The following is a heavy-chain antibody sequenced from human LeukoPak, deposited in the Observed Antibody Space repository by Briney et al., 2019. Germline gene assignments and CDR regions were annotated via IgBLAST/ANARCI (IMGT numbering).Heavy chain of an antibody. V-gene: IGHV4-31*03. CDR2: LFYTGDT. J-gene: IGHJ3*01. CDR1: GVSFTSEDYY. D-gene: IGHD3-3*01. CDR3: ARVMMEASFEVALTPPDAFDV. Sequence: PSETLSLTCTVSGVSFTSEDYYWTWIRQRPGKGLEWIAYLFYTGDTSYNPSLKSRTTISGDTSAKQFFLTLNSVTAADTAVYYCARVMMEASFEVALTPPDAFDVWGQGTVVTVSS.